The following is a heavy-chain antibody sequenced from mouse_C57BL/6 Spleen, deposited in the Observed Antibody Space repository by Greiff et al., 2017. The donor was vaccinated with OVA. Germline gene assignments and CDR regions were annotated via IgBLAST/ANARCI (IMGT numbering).Heavy chain of an antibody. CDR3: ARGGAMDY. CDR1: GYTFTDYY. J-gene: IGHJ4*01. CDR2: INPNNGGT. V-gene: IGHV1-26*01. Sequence: EVQLQQSGPELVKPGASVKISCKASGYTFTDYYMNWVNQSHGKSLEWIGDINPNNGGTSYNQKFKGKATLTVDKSSSTAYMELRSLTSEDSAVYYCARGGAMDYWGQGTSVTVSS.